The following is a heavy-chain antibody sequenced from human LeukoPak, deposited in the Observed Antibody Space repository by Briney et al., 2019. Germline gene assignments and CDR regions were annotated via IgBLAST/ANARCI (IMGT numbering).Heavy chain of an antibody. Sequence: PGGSLRLSCAASGFTFSSYAMHWVRQAPGKGLEWVAVISYDGSNKYYADSVKGRFTISRDNSKNTLYLQMNSLRAEDTAVYYCASGVWAGYYGMDVWGQGTTVTVSS. D-gene: IGHD6-6*01. CDR3: ASGVWAGYYGMDV. J-gene: IGHJ6*02. CDR2: ISYDGSNK. V-gene: IGHV3-30-3*01. CDR1: GFTFSSYA.